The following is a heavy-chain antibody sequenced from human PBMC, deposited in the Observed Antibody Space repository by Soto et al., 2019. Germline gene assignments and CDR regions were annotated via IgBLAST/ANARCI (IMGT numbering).Heavy chain of an antibody. V-gene: IGHV4-4*07. CDR1: GASIAGSSC. CDR2: FSLSGTT. Sequence: SETLSLTCSVSGASIAGSSCWSWIRQPAGKGLEWIGRFSLSGTTNYSPSLRSRVTMSADVSKNQFSLRLTSVTAADTALYYCARGMTPPGAPAWYYFDSWGQGTLVTVSS. J-gene: IGHJ4*02. D-gene: IGHD2-8*02. CDR3: ARGMTPPGAPAWYYFDS.